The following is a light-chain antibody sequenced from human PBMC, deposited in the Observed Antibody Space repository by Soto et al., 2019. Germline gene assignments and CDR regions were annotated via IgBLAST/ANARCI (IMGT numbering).Light chain of an antibody. Sequence: QAVVTQPPSVSGAPGQRVTISCTGSSSNIGAGYDVHWYQHLPGTAPKLLIYGNSNRPSGVPDRFSGSKSGTSASLAITGLQAEDEADYYCQSYDSSLSGELFGGGTKLTVL. CDR1: SSNIGAGYD. CDR3: QSYDSSLSGEL. V-gene: IGLV1-40*01. J-gene: IGLJ2*01. CDR2: GNS.